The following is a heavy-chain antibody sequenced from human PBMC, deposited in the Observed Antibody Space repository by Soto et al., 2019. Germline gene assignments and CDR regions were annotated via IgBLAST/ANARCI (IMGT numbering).Heavy chain of an antibody. CDR1: GGSFSGYY. J-gene: IGHJ5*02. CDR3: VRDGTKTLRDWFDP. Sequence: SETLSLTCAVYGGSFSGYYWSWIRQPPGKGLEWIGHIYPSGSTDYNPSLKSRVMMSVDTSKKQFSLKLRSVTAADTAVYYCVRDGTKTLRDWFDPWGQGISVTVSS. V-gene: IGHV4-34*01. CDR2: IYPSGST. D-gene: IGHD1-1*01.